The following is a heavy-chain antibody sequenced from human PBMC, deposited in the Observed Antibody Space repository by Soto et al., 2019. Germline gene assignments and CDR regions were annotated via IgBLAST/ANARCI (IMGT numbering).Heavy chain of an antibody. J-gene: IGHJ4*02. D-gene: IGHD2-2*01. CDR1: GFTFSSYA. CDR2: ISGSGGST. CDR3: AKARGFVVVPAAVDY. V-gene: IGHV3-23*01. Sequence: EVQLLECGGGLVQPGGSLRLSCAASGFTFSSYAMSWVRQAPGKGLEWVSAISGSGGSTYYADSVKGRFTISRDNSKNTLYLQMNSLRAEDTAVYYCAKARGFVVVPAAVDYWGQGTLVTVSS.